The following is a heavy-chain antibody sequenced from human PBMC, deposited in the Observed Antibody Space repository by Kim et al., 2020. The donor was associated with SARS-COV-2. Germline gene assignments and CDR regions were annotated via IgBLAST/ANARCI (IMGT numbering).Heavy chain of an antibody. V-gene: IGHV3-23*01. CDR2: ISGSGGST. Sequence: GGSLRLSCAASGFTFSSYAMSWVRQAPGKGLEWVSAISGSGGSTYYADSVKGRFTISRDNSKNTLYLQMNSPRAEDTAVYYCAKGPYCGGDCYWEAFDYWGQGTLVTVSS. CDR3: AKGPYCGGDCYWEAFDY. CDR1: GFTFSSYA. D-gene: IGHD2-21*02. J-gene: IGHJ4*02.